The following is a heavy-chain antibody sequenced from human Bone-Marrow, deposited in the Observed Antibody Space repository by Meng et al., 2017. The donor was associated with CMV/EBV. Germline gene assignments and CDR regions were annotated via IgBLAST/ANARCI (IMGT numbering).Heavy chain of an antibody. CDR2: INSDGSIK. V-gene: IGHV3-74*01. CDR3: TRDFDLPGGF. Sequence: ETLSLTCAASGFTFSIYWMHWLRQAPGKGLMWVSRINSDGSIKAYADSVKGRFTTSRDNAKNTLYLQMNSLTAEDTAVYYCTRDFDLPGGFWGQGALVTVSS. D-gene: IGHD3-9*01. J-gene: IGHJ4*02. CDR1: GFTFSIYW.